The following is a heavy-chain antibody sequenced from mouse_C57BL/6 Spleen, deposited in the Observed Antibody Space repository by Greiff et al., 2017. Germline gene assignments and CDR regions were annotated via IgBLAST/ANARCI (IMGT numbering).Heavy chain of an antibody. D-gene: IGHD2-4*01. J-gene: IGHJ4*01. Sequence: EVHLVESEGGLVQPGSSMKLSCTASGFTFSDYYMAWVRQVPEKGLEWVTNINYDGSSTYYLDSLKSRFIISRDNAKNILYLQMSRLKSEDTATYYCARGGEDYDVRYAMDYWGQGTSVTVSS. CDR3: ARGGEDYDVRYAMDY. CDR1: GFTFSDYY. V-gene: IGHV5-16*01. CDR2: INYDGSST.